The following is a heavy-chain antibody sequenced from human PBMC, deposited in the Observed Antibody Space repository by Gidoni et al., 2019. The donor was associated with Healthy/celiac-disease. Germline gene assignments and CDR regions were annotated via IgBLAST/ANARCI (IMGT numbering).Heavy chain of an antibody. CDR1: GFTFSTYS. CDR2: ISSSSYYI. CDR3: ARVMHREMATCLDY. J-gene: IGHJ4*02. D-gene: IGHD5-12*01. V-gene: IGHV3-21*01. Sequence: EVQLVESGGGLVKPGGSLRLSCVASGFTFSTYSMNWVRQAPGKGLEWVSSISSSSYYIYYADSVKGRFAISRDNAKNSLYLQMNSLRAEDTAVYYCARVMHREMATCLDYWGQGTLVTVSS.